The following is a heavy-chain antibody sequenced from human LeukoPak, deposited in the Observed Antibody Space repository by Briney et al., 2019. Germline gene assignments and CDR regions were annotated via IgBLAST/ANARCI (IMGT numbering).Heavy chain of an antibody. CDR3: ARTGYSSDYYGMDV. Sequence: PSETLSLTCIVSGGSISGSYWSWIRQPPGKGLEWIGYVYYRGNTNYNPSLKSRVTISVDMSKNQFSLKLRSVTAADTAVYYCARTGYSSDYYGMDVWGQGTTVTVSS. CDR2: VYYRGNT. V-gene: IGHV4-59*01. D-gene: IGHD6-13*01. CDR1: GGSISGSY. J-gene: IGHJ6*02.